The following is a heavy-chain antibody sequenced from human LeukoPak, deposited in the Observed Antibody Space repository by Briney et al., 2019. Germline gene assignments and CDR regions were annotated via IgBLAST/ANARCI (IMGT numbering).Heavy chain of an antibody. CDR3: ARRPRNFRTTGTTGEWFDP. Sequence: SETLSLTCAVYGGSFSGYYWSWIRQPPGKGLEWIGEINHSGSTNYNPSLKSRVTISVDTSKNQFSLKLSSVTAADTAVYYCARRPRNFRTTGTTGEWFDPWGQGTLVTVSS. CDR1: GGSFSGYY. D-gene: IGHD1-1*01. CDR2: INHSGST. J-gene: IGHJ5*02. V-gene: IGHV4-34*01.